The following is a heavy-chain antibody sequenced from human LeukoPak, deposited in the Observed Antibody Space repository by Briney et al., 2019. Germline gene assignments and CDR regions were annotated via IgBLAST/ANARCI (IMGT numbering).Heavy chain of an antibody. D-gene: IGHD3-3*01. J-gene: IGHJ4*02. CDR3: ARERGEWLLYYFDY. CDR1: GGSISSDSYY. V-gene: IGHV4-61*02. Sequence: SETLSLTCTVSGGSISSDSYYWSWIRQPAGKGLEWIGRIYTSGSTNYNPSLKSRVTISVDTSKNQFSLKLSSVTAADTAVYYCARERGEWLLYYFDYWGQGTLVTVSS. CDR2: IYTSGST.